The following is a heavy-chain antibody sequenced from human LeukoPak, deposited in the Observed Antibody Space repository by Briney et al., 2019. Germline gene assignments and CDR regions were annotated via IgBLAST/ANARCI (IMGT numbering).Heavy chain of an antibody. CDR1: GYTFTGYY. J-gene: IGHJ4*02. V-gene: IGHV1-2*02. CDR2: INPNSGGT. Sequence: GASVKVSCEASGYTFTGYYMHWVRQAPGQGLEWMGWINPNSGGTNYAQKFQGRVTMTRDTSISTAYMELSRLRSDDTALYYCARVGYCSSTSCYTPIDYWGQGTLVTVSS. D-gene: IGHD2-2*02. CDR3: ARVGYCSSTSCYTPIDY.